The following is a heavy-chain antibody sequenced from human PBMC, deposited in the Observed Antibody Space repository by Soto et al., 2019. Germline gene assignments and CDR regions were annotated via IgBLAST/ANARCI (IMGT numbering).Heavy chain of an antibody. D-gene: IGHD1-20*01. CDR3: ARRYGYSFDY. V-gene: IGHV4-59*08. CDR2: IYYSGST. CDR1: GGSISSYY. Sequence: QVQLQESGPGLVKPSETLSLTCTVSGGSISSYYWSWIRQPPGKGLEWIGYIYYSGSTNYNPSLXGXAXIXXDTATNQFSLKLSSVTAADTAVYYCARRYGYSFDYWGQGTLVTVSS. J-gene: IGHJ4*02.